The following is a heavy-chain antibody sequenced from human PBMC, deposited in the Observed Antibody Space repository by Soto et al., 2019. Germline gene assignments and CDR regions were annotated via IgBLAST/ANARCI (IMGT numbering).Heavy chain of an antibody. Sequence: SETLSLTCTVSGGSISSSSYYWGWIRQPPGKGLEWIGSIFYSGSTYYNPSLKSRMTINPDTSKNRFSLQLNSVTPEDTAVYYCAREGGNHYYYYGMDVWGQGTTVTVSS. CDR2: IFYSGST. J-gene: IGHJ6*02. V-gene: IGHV4-39*02. CDR1: GGSISSSSYY. D-gene: IGHD1-26*01. CDR3: AREGGNHYYYYGMDV.